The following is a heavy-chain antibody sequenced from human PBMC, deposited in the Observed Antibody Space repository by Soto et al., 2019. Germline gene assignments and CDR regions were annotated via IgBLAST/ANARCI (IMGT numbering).Heavy chain of an antibody. V-gene: IGHV1-69*02. J-gene: IGHJ6*02. D-gene: IGHD3-10*01. CDR3: ASLMSSGYYYGMDV. CDR1: GGTFSSYT. Sequence: QVQLVQSGAEVKKPGSSVKVSCKASGGTFSSYTISWVRQAPGQGLEWMGRIIPILGIANYAQKFQGRVTTTADKSTSTAYRELSSLRSEDTAVYYCASLMSSGYYYGMDVWGQGTTVTVSS. CDR2: IIPILGIA.